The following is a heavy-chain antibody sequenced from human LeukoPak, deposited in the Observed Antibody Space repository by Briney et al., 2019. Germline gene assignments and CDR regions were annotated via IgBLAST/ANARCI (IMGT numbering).Heavy chain of an antibody. J-gene: IGHJ4*02. CDR1: GGSISSGSYY. V-gene: IGHV4-61*02. Sequence: SETLSLTCTVSGGSISSGSYYWSWIRQPAGKGLEWIGRIYTSGSTNYNPSLKSRVTISVDTSKNQFSLKLSSVTAADTAVYYCAGGYSSSWDFWGQGTLVTVSS. CDR2: IYTSGST. CDR3: AGGYSSSWDF. D-gene: IGHD6-6*01.